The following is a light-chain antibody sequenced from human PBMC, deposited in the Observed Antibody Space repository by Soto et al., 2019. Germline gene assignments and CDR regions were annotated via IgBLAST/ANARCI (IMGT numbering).Light chain of an antibody. CDR3: SSYTSSSTLV. V-gene: IGLV2-14*01. CDR2: EVT. J-gene: IGLJ1*01. CDR1: SSDIGGYNY. Sequence: QSALTQPASVSGSPGQSITISCTGTSSDIGGYNYVSWFQQHPGKAPKVMIYEVTNRPSGVSNRFSGSKPGNTASLTISGLQAEDEADYYCSSYTSSSTLVFGSGTKVTVL.